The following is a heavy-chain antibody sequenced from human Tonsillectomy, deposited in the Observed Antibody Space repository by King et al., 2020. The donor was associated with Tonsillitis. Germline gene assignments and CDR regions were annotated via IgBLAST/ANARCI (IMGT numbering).Heavy chain of an antibody. V-gene: IGHV3-48*01. J-gene: IGHJ4*02. CDR2: LRSRTNTI. Sequence: DVQLVESGGGLVQPGGSLRLSCAASGFTFSSYSMNWVRQAPGKGLVWVSYLRSRTNTIYYADSVKGRFTISRDDAKNSLYLQMNSLRAEDTAVYYCARDDNWAFDYWGQGTLVTVSS. CDR1: GFTFSSYS. CDR3: ARDDNWAFDY. D-gene: IGHD1-20*01.